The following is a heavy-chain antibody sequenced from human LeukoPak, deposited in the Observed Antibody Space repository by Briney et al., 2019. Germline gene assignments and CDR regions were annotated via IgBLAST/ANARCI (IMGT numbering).Heavy chain of an antibody. Sequence: PGGSLRLSCAASGFTFSSYAMSWVRQAPGKGLEWVSAISGSGGSTYYADSVKGRFTISRDNSKNTLYLQINSLRAEDTAVYYCAKEPPTYSSGWYVGFDYWGQGTLVTVSS. D-gene: IGHD6-19*01. V-gene: IGHV3-23*01. CDR3: AKEPPTYSSGWYVGFDY. J-gene: IGHJ4*02. CDR2: ISGSGGST. CDR1: GFTFSSYA.